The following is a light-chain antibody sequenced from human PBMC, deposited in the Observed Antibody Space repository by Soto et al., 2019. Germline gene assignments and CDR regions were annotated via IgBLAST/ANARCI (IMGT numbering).Light chain of an antibody. CDR1: SSDVGGYNY. V-gene: IGLV2-14*01. Sequence: QSALTQPASVSGSPGQSITISCTGTSSDVGGYNYVSWYQQHPGKAPKLTIYEVSNRPSGVSNRFSGSKSGDTASLTISGLQAEDEADYYCSSYSSSSIPVRFGGVTKVTVL. CDR3: SSYSSSSIPVR. CDR2: EVS. J-gene: IGLJ2*01.